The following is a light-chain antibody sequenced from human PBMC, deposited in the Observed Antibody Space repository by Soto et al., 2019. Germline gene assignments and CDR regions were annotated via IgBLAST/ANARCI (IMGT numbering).Light chain of an antibody. CDR3: QQSYSTPRT. Sequence: DIQMTQSPSSLSASVGDRVTITCRASQTISTYLNWYQQKPGKAPNLLIYAASTLQSGVPSRFSGSGSGTDFTLTISCLQPEDFVTYYCQQSYSTPRTFGQGTKVEIK. CDR1: QTISTY. V-gene: IGKV1-39*01. J-gene: IGKJ1*01. CDR2: AAS.